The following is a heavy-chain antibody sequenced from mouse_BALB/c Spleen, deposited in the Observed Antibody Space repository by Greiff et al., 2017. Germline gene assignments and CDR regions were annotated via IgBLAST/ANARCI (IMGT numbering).Heavy chain of an antibody. CDR2: IDPANGNT. V-gene: IGHV14-3*02. D-gene: IGHD2-2*01. CDR1: GFNIKDTY. J-gene: IGHJ3*01. CDR3: ARPGYDGAWFAY. Sequence: VQLQQSGAELVKPGASVKLSCTASGFNIKDTYMHWVKQRPEQGLEWIGRIDPANGNTKYDPKFQGKATITADTPSNTAYLQLSSLTSEDTAVYYCARPGYDGAWFAYWGQGTLVTVSA.